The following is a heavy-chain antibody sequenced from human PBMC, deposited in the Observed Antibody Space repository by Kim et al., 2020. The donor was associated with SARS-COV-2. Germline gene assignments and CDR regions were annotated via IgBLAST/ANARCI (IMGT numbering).Heavy chain of an antibody. CDR3: ARVQLRYFDWLLFPTLFDY. V-gene: IGHV4-31*03. J-gene: IGHJ4*02. D-gene: IGHD3-9*01. CDR2: IYYSGST. CDR1: GGSISSGGYY. Sequence: SETLSLTCTVSGGSISSGGYYWSWIRQHPGKGLEWIGYIYYSGSTYYNPSLKSRVTISVDTSKNQFSPKLSSVTAADTAVYYCARVQLRYFDWLLFPTLFDYWGQGTLVTVSS.